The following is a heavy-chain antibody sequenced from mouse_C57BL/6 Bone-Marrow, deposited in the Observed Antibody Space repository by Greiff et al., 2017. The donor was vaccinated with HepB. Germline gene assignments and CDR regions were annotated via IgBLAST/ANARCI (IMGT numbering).Heavy chain of an antibody. CDR3: ARHDYYGSSYGYAMDY. V-gene: IGHV2-6-1*01. J-gene: IGHJ4*01. CDR2: IWSDGST. Sequence: QVQLKESGPGLVAPSQSLSITCTVSGFSLTSYGVHWVRQPTGKGLVWLVVIWSDGSTTYNSALKSRLSISKDNSKSQVFLKMNSLQTDDTAMYYCARHDYYGSSYGYAMDYWGQGTSVTVSS. D-gene: IGHD1-1*01. CDR1: GFSLTSYG.